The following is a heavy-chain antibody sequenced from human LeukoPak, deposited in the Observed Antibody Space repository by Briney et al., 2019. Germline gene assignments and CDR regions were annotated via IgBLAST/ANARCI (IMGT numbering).Heavy chain of an antibody. Sequence: GGSLRLSCAASGFTFSSYAMSWVRQAPGKGLEWVSAISGSGGSTYYADSVKGRFTISRDNSKNTVYLQMDNLRPEDTAVYYCARDRRGEKDFDVWGPGTMATVSS. J-gene: IGHJ3*01. CDR1: GFTFSSYA. CDR2: ISGSGGST. CDR3: ARDRRGEKDFDV. V-gene: IGHV3-23*01.